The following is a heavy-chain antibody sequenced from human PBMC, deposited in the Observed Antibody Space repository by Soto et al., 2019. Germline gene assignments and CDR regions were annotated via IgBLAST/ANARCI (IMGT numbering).Heavy chain of an antibody. J-gene: IGHJ6*03. CDR3: ARDCSGGSCYFYDYYYYMDV. Sequence: EVQLVESGGGLVKPGGSLRLSCAASGFTFSSYSMNWVRQAPGKGLEWVSSISSSSSYIYYADSVKGRFTISRDNAKNTLYLQMNSLRGEDTAVYYCARDCSGGSCYFYDYYYYMDVWGKGTTVTVSS. CDR1: GFTFSSYS. D-gene: IGHD2-15*01. CDR2: ISSSSSYI. V-gene: IGHV3-21*01.